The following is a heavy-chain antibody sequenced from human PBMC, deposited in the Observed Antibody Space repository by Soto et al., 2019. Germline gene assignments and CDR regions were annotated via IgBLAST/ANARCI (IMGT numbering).Heavy chain of an antibody. V-gene: IGHV4-61*01. D-gene: IGHD3-10*01. CDR3: AREREYSMVRGVMRYFDL. Sequence: SESLSLTCTVSGGSVSSGSYYWSWIRQPPGKGLEWIGYIYYSGSTNYNPSLKSRVTISVDTSKNQFSLKLSSVTAADTAVYYCAREREYSMVRGVMRYFDLWGRGTLVTVSS. CDR1: GGSVSSGSYY. CDR2: IYYSGST. J-gene: IGHJ2*01.